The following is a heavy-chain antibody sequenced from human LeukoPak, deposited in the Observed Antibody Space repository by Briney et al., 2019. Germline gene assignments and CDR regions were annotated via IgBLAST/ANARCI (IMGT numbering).Heavy chain of an antibody. Sequence: GGSLRLSCAASRFTFSDYYMSWIRQAPGKGLEWVSYISSSGSTIYYADSVKGRFTISRDNAKNSLYLQMNSLRAEDTAVYYCARADYGSGRYYPFDYWGQGTLVTVSS. CDR3: ARADYGSGRYYPFDY. CDR1: RFTFSDYY. CDR2: ISSSGSTI. J-gene: IGHJ4*02. D-gene: IGHD3-10*01. V-gene: IGHV3-11*01.